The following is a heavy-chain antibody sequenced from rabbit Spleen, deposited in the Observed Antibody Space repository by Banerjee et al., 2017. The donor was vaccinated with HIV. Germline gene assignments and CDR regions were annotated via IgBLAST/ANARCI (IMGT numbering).Heavy chain of an antibody. Sequence: QSLEESGGGLVKPEGSLTLTCKASGFSFNSGYDMCWVRQAPGKGLEWVACAYAGSSGSTYSATWAKGRFTISKTSSTTVTLQMTSLTAADTATYFCARDLAGVIGWNFSLWGPGTLVTVS. D-gene: IGHD4-1*01. CDR3: ARDLAGVIGWNFSL. V-gene: IGHV1S40*01. CDR2: AYAGSSGST. J-gene: IGHJ4*01. CDR1: GFSFNSGYD.